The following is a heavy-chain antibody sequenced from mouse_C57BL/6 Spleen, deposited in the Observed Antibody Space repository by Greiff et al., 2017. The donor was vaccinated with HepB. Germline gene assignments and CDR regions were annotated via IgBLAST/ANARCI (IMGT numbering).Heavy chain of an antibody. V-gene: IGHV5-9-1*02. J-gene: IGHJ2*01. Sequence: EVMLVESGAGLVKPGGSLKLSCAASGFTFSSYAMSWVRQTPEKRLEWVAYISSGGDYIYYADTVKGRFTISRDNARNTLYLQMSSLKSEDTAMYYCTREEGGYDAYFDYWGQGTTLTVSS. D-gene: IGHD2-2*01. CDR3: TREEGGYDAYFDY. CDR1: GFTFSSYA. CDR2: ISSGGDYI.